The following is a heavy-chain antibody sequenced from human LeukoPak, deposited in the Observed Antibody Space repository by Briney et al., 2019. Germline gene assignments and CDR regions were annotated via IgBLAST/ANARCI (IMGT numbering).Heavy chain of an antibody. CDR1: GGSFSGYY. CDR3: ATYNSDYGWVDP. D-gene: IGHD3-16*01. J-gene: IGHJ5*02. V-gene: IGHV4-34*01. Sequence: PSETLSLTCAVYGGSFSGYYWSWFRRPPGKGLEWIGEVNYSGKTSYSPSLKSRVTISIDTSKNQFSLNVNSVTAADTAVFYCATYNSDYGWVDPWGQGTLVTVSS. CDR2: VNYSGKT.